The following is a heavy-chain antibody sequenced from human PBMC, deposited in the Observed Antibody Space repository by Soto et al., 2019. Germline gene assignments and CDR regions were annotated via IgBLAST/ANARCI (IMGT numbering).Heavy chain of an antibody. CDR1: GGTFSSYA. CDR2: IIPIFGTA. V-gene: IGHV1-69*13. CDR3: ARCGIAAAAPGYFDY. J-gene: IGHJ4*02. D-gene: IGHD6-13*01. Sequence: SVKVSCKASGGTFSSYAISWVRRAPGQGLEWMGGIIPIFGTANYAQKFQGRVTITADESTSTAYMELSSLRSEDTAVYYCARCGIAAAAPGYFDYWGQGTLVTVSS.